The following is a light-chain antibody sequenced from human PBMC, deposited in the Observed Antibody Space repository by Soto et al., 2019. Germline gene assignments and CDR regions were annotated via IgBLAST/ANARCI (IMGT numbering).Light chain of an antibody. CDR1: QSVSSH. J-gene: IGKJ4*01. Sequence: EIVLTQAPATLSLSPGKRATLSCRASQSVSSHLAWYQQKPGQAPRLLIYDASNRAAGIPARLSGSGSGTDFTLTISSLEPEDFAVYYCQQRSNWPLTFGGGTKVDIK. CDR3: QQRSNWPLT. CDR2: DAS. V-gene: IGKV3-11*01.